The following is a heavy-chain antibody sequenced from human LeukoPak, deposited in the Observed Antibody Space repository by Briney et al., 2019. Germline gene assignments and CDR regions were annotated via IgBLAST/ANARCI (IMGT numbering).Heavy chain of an antibody. Sequence: PSETLSLTCTASGGSISSSSYYWGWIRQPPGKGLEWIGSIYYSGSTYYNPSLKSRVTISVDTSKNQFSLKLSSVTAADTAVYYCARHKYYYDSSGYYYYFDYWGQGTLVTVSS. D-gene: IGHD3-22*01. CDR1: GGSISSSSYY. J-gene: IGHJ4*02. CDR2: IYYSGST. CDR3: ARHKYYYDSSGYYYYFDY. V-gene: IGHV4-39*01.